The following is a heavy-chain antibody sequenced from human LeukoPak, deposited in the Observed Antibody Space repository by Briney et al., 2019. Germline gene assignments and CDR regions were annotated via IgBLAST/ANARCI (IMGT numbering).Heavy chain of an antibody. D-gene: IGHD1-26*01. V-gene: IGHV3-23*01. CDR3: AKDRLWDVAPWDDAFDI. CDR2: ISGSGDST. Sequence: GGSLRLSCAVSGFTFYSYAMTWVRRAPGKGLEWVSSISGSGDSTHYADFVKGRFTISRDNSKNTLYLKINSLRAEDTAVYYCAKDRLWDVAPWDDAFDIWGQGTMVTVSS. CDR1: GFTFYSYA. J-gene: IGHJ3*02.